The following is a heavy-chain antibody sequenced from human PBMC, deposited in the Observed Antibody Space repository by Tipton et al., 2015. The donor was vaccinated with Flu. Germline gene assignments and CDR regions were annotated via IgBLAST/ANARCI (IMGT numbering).Heavy chain of an antibody. CDR2: IYYSGST. D-gene: IGHD3-22*01. CDR1: GGSVSSGSYY. J-gene: IGHJ4*02. V-gene: IGHV4-61*01. Sequence: TLSLTCTVSGGSVSSGSYYWSWIRQPPGKGLEWIGYIYYSGSTNYNPSLKSRVTISVDTSKNQFSLKLSSVTAADTAVYYCARAGWGRLLRAYYFDYWGQGTLVTVSS. CDR3: ARAGWGRLLRAYYFDY.